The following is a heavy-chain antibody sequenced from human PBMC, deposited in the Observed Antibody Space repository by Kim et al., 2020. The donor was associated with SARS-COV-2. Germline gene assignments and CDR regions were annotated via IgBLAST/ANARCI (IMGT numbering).Heavy chain of an antibody. Sequence: ASVKVSCKASGYTFTSYAMNWVRQAPGQGLEWMGWINTNTGNPTYAQGFTGRFVFSLDTSVSTAYLQISSLKAEDTAVYYCARDGPRDWLLSLYYYYGMDVWGQGTTVTVSS. CDR1: GYTFTSYA. J-gene: IGHJ6*02. D-gene: IGHD3-9*01. CDR3: ARDGPRDWLLSLYYYYGMDV. V-gene: IGHV7-4-1*02. CDR2: INTNTGNP.